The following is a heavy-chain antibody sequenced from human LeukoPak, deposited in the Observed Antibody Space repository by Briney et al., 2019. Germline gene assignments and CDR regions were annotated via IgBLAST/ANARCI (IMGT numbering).Heavy chain of an antibody. CDR1: GFIFSNYW. D-gene: IGHD6-19*01. CDR3: ARHDNSGWYSFTY. Sequence: GGSLRLSCAASGFIFSNYWISWVRQAPGKGLEWVANIKSDGSETYYLDSVRGRFTISRDNAKNSLYLQMNNLRAEDTAMYFCARHDNSGWYSFTYWGQGTLVTVSS. J-gene: IGHJ4*02. V-gene: IGHV3-7*01. CDR2: IKSDGSET.